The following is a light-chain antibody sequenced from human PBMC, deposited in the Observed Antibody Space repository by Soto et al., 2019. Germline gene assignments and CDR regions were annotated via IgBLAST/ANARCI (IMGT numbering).Light chain of an antibody. V-gene: IGKV3-20*01. Sequence: EIVLTQSPGTLSLSPGERATLSCRASQSVSSSYLAWYQQKPGQAPRLLIYGASNRATGIPDRVSGSGSGTDFTLTVSRLEPEDFAVYYCQHYGSTPWSFGQGTKVDI. CDR2: GAS. CDR3: QHYGSTPWS. CDR1: QSVSSSY. J-gene: IGKJ1*01.